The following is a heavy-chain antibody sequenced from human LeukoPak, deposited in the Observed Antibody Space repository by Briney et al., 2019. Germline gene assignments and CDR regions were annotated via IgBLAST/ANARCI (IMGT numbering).Heavy chain of an antibody. Sequence: PGGSLKLSCEGSAFIFSGHWMNWVRQTPGKGLEWVASIKEDGSERQYVDSVKGRFSISRDNTKGSLFLQLNSLRAEDTALYYCAKSRDYGGNLYFDYWGQGTLVTVSS. CDR2: IKEDGSER. CDR1: AFIFSGHW. D-gene: IGHD4-23*01. CDR3: AKSRDYGGNLYFDY. V-gene: IGHV3-7*03. J-gene: IGHJ4*02.